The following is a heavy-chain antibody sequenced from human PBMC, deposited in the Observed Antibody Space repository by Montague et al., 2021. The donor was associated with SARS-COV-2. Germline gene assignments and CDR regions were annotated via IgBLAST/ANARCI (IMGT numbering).Heavy chain of an antibody. CDR3: ARITYDILTGYLSGLDY. Sequence: PALVKPTQTLTLTCTFSGFSLSTSGMCVSWIRQPPGKALEWLARIDWDDDKYYSTSLKTRLTISKDTSKNQVVLTMTNMDPVDTATYYCARITYDILTGYLSGLDYWGQGTLVTVSS. CDR2: IDWDDDK. J-gene: IGHJ4*02. D-gene: IGHD3-9*01. V-gene: IGHV2-70*11. CDR1: GFSLSTSGMC.